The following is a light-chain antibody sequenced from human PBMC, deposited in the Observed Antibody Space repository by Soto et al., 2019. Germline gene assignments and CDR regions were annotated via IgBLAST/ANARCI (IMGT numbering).Light chain of an antibody. V-gene: IGLV2-8*01. J-gene: IGLJ1*01. CDR2: EVT. Sequence: QSVLTQPPSASGSPGQSVTISCTGTSSDVGGYNYVSWYQYHPGKAPKLMIYEVTNRPSGVTDRVSGSKSGNTASLTVSGLQAEDEADYYCSSYAGSDTYVFGSGTKLTVL. CDR1: SSDVGGYNY. CDR3: SSYAGSDTYV.